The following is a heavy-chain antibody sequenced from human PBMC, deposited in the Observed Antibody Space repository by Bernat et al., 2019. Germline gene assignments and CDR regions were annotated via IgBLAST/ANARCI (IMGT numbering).Heavy chain of an antibody. D-gene: IGHD6-19*01. V-gene: IGHV3-30-3*01. CDR3: ARATDVHSSGWYTDYYYGMDV. CDR1: GFTFSSYA. J-gene: IGHJ6*02. Sequence: QVQLVESGGGVVQPGRSLRLSCAASGFTFSSYAMHWVRQAPGKGLEWVAVISYDGSNKYYADSVKGRFTISRDNSKNTLYLQMNSLRAEDTAVYYCARATDVHSSGWYTDYYYGMDVWGQGTTVTVSS. CDR2: ISYDGSNK.